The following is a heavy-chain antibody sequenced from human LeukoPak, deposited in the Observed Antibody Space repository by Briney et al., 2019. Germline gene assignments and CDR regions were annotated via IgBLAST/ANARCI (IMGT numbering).Heavy chain of an antibody. CDR3: MRALTISGIGPPPA. CDR2: IDPNGGRT. V-gene: IGHV1-46*01. J-gene: IGHJ5*02. Sequence: ASVKVSCKASGSTFTKYFIHWVRQAPGQGFEWVGGIDPNGGRTFHAQKFQDRVTLTRDLSPTTVYMELSSLREEDTAVYYCMRALTISGIGPPPAWGQGTLLTVSS. D-gene: IGHD3-3*01. CDR1: GSTFTKYF.